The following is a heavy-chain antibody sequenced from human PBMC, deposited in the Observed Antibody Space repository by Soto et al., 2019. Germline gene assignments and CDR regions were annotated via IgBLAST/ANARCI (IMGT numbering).Heavy chain of an antibody. CDR1: GGSISGSNW. Sequence: TSETLSLTCAVCGGSISGSNWWSWVRQPPGKGLEWIGEIYHSGSTNYNPSLKSRVTISVDKSKNQFSLKLSSVTAADTAVYYCARDRGSGYYRYFDYWGQGTLVTVSS. D-gene: IGHD3-22*01. V-gene: IGHV4-4*02. CDR2: IYHSGST. J-gene: IGHJ4*02. CDR3: ARDRGSGYYRYFDY.